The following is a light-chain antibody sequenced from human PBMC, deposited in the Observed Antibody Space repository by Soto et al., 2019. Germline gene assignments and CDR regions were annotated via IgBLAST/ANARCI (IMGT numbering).Light chain of an antibody. J-gene: IGKJ1*01. V-gene: IGKV3-15*01. Sequence: IGMTQSPATLSVSPGERSTLSCRASQSVSSYLAWYQQKPGQAPRLLIFGASTRATGTPARFSGSGSGTEFTLTISSLQSEDFAVYYCQHYNEWPPWTFGQGTKVAIK. CDR1: QSVSSY. CDR3: QHYNEWPPWT. CDR2: GAS.